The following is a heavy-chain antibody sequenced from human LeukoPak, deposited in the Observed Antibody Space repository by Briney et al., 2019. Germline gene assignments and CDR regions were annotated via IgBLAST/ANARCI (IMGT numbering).Heavy chain of an antibody. J-gene: IGHJ2*01. CDR2: IYYSGST. CDR1: GGSISSYY. D-gene: IGHD3-22*01. V-gene: IGHV4-59*01. Sequence: PSETLSLTCTVSGGSISSYYWSWIRQPPGKGLEWIGNIYYSGSTNYNPSLKSRVTISVETSKNEFSLKLRSVTAADTAVYYCARRDSRPWYFDLWGRGTLVTVSS. CDR3: ARRDSRPWYFDL.